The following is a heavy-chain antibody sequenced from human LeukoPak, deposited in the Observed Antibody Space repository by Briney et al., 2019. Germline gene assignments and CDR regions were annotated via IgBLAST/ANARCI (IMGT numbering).Heavy chain of an antibody. J-gene: IGHJ4*02. D-gene: IGHD1-26*01. V-gene: IGHV3-23*01. CDR3: GYGRSFVNY. Sequence: GGSLRLSCAASGFTFSSYGMTWVRQAPGKGLEWVSGISDSGGTTYYADSVKGRFTISRDNSRNTLYLQMNSLRSEDTAVYYCGYGRSFVNYWGQGTLVTVSS. CDR2: ISDSGGTT. CDR1: GFTFSSYG.